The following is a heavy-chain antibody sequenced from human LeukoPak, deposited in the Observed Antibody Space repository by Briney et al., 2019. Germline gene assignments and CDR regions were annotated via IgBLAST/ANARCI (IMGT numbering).Heavy chain of an antibody. CDR2: INAGNGNT. V-gene: IGHV1-3*03. CDR3: ASMRYSSVFYYYYYYYMDV. Sequence: ASVKVSCKASGYTFTSYAMHWVRQAPGQRLEWMGWINAGNGNTKYSQEFQGRVTITRDTSASTAYMELSSLRSEDTAVYYCASMRYSSVFYYYYYYYMDVWGKGTTVTVSS. CDR1: GYTFTSYA. J-gene: IGHJ6*03. D-gene: IGHD6-25*01.